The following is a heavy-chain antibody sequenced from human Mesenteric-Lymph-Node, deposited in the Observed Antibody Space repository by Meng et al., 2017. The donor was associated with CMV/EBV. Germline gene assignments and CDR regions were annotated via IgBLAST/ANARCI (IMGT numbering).Heavy chain of an antibody. D-gene: IGHD2-2*01. CDR2: ISAYNGNT. V-gene: IGHV1-18*04. Sequence: ASVKVSCKASGYTFTGHYIHWVRQAPGQGLEWMGWISAYNGNTNYAQKLQGRVTMTTDTSTSTAYMELRSLRSDDTAVYYCARSRRRFSTSSHGRSDAFDIWGQGTMVTVSS. CDR3: ARSRRRFSTSSHGRSDAFDI. J-gene: IGHJ3*02. CDR1: GYTFTGHY.